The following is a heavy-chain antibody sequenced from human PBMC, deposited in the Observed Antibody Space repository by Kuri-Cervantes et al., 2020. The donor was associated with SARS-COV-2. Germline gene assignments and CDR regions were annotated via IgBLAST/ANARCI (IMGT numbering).Heavy chain of an antibody. CDR2: FMSDGTSP. D-gene: IGHD6-13*01. CDR3: AKDTGQRIAAADAFDI. J-gene: IGHJ3*02. Sequence: GESLKISCAASGFTFGNYWMHWVRQAPGKGLVWVSRFMSDGTSPSYADSVRGRFTISRDSAKNTLYLQMNSLRAEDTAVYYCAKDTGQRIAAADAFDIWGQGTMVTVSS. V-gene: IGHV3-74*01. CDR1: GFTFGNYW.